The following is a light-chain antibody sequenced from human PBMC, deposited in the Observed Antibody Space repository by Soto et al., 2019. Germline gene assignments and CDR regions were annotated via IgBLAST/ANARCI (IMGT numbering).Light chain of an antibody. Sequence: DIQMTQSPSTLSASVGDRVTISCRASQTISHWLAWFQQKPGTAPNLLIYGVSNLASGIPSRFSGTGSGTEFTLSISSLLPHDFATYYCQQYGGFTFTFGHRTKVEIK. CDR2: GVS. V-gene: IGKV1-5*03. CDR1: QTISHW. J-gene: IGKJ1*01. CDR3: QQYGGFTFT.